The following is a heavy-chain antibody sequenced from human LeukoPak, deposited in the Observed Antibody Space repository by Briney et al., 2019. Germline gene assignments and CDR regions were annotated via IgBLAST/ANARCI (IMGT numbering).Heavy chain of an antibody. CDR3: ARSKYSGSYYGIDY. Sequence: GGSLRLSCSAYGFTFSSYAMHWVRQAPGKGLEWVAVISIDGSNNYYADSVKGRFTISRDNSMHTLYLKMNRLRAGDTSVYYCARSKYSGSYYGIDYWGQGTLVTVSS. CDR1: GFTFSSYA. V-gene: IGHV3-30*01. J-gene: IGHJ4*02. CDR2: ISIDGSNN. D-gene: IGHD1-26*01.